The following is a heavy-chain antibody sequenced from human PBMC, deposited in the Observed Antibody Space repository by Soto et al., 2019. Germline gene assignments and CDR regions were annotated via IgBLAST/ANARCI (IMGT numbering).Heavy chain of an antibody. CDR2: INHSGST. J-gene: IGHJ5*02. CDR3: ARGGYFRKNWFDP. Sequence: PSETLSLTCAVYGGSFSGYYWSWIRQPPGKGLEWIGEINHSGSTNYNPSLKSRVTISVDTSKNQFSLKLSSVTAADTAVYYCARGGYFRKNWFDPWGQGTLVTVSS. CDR1: GGSFSGYY. D-gene: IGHD5-18*01. V-gene: IGHV4-34*01.